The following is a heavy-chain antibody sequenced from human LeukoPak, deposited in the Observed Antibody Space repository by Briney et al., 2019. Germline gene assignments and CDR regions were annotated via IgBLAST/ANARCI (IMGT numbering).Heavy chain of an antibody. V-gene: IGHV1-46*01. CDR1: GYTFTSYY. CDR2: INPSGGST. CDR3: AKLPLYYDFWSGDYYFDY. D-gene: IGHD3-3*01. J-gene: IGHJ4*02. Sequence: GASVKVSCKASGYTFTSYYMHWVRQAPGQGLEWMGIINPSGGSTSYAQKFQGRVTMTRDTSTSTVYMELSSLRAEDTAVYYCAKLPLYYDFWSGDYYFDYWGQGTLVTVSS.